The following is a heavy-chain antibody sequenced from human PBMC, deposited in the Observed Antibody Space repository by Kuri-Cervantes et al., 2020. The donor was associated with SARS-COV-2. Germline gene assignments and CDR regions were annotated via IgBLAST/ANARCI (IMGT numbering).Heavy chain of an antibody. CDR3: ARRGGVRGYSLVRSHAWFDP. D-gene: IGHD5-18*01. J-gene: IGHJ5*02. CDR2: ISHSGST. CDR1: GFTFSSYS. Sequence: ESLKISCAASGFTFSSYSMNWVRQAPGKGLEWIGEISHSGSTNYNPSLKSRVTISVDTSKNQFSLKLSSVTAADTAVYYCARRGGVRGYSLVRSHAWFDPWGQGTLVTVSS. V-gene: IGHV4-34*01.